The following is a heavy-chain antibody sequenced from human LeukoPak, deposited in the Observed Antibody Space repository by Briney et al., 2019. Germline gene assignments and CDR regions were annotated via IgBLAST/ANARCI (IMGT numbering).Heavy chain of an antibody. V-gene: IGHV1-69*13. CDR2: IIPIFGTA. CDR3: ARALVDTAMVKYSYGYLDYYYGMDV. CDR1: GGTFSSYA. D-gene: IGHD5-18*01. J-gene: IGHJ6*02. Sequence: SVKVSCKASGGTFSSYAISWVRQAPGQGLEWMGGIIPIFGTANYAQKFQGRVTITADESTSTAYIELSSLRSEDTAVYYCARALVDTAMVKYSYGYLDYYYGMDVWGQGTTVTVSS.